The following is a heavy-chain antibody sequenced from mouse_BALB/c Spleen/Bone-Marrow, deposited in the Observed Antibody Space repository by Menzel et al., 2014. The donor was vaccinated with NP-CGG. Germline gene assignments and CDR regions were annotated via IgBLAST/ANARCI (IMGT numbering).Heavy chain of an antibody. CDR3: TRGQLLRSRGLDY. CDR2: IDPANGNT. D-gene: IGHD1-1*01. Sequence: VQLKHSVAELVKPGASVKLSCTASDLNFKDTYMHWVNQRPEQGLEWIGRIDPANGNTKYDPKFQGKATITADTSSNTAYLQLSSLPSEDTAVYYCTRGQLLRSRGLDYSGQGSPGTVTS. V-gene: IGHV14-3*02. CDR1: DLNFKDTY. J-gene: IGHJ2*01.